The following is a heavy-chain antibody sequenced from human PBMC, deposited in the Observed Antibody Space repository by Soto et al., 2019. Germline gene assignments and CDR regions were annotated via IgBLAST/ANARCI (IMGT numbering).Heavy chain of an antibody. D-gene: IGHD6-13*01. CDR3: ARVPAAAAPTNNWFDP. CDR1: GFTFSSYW. CDR2: INSDGSST. V-gene: IGHV3-74*01. J-gene: IGHJ5*02. Sequence: GGSLRLSCAASGFTFSSYWMHWVRQAPGKGLVWVSRINSDGSSTSYADSVKGRFTISRDNAKNTLYLQMNSLRAEDTAVYYCARVPAAAAPTNNWFDPWGQGTLVTVSS.